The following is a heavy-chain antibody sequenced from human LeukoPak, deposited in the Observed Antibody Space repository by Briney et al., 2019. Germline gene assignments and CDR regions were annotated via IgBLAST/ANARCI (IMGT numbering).Heavy chain of an antibody. CDR3: ATQSYGLFAY. V-gene: IGHV3-20*04. D-gene: IGHD4-17*01. J-gene: IGHJ4*02. Sequence: GGSLRLSCAASGFTFDDYGMSWVRQAPGKGLEWVSGINWNGGSTGYADSVKGRFTISRDNARNSLYLQMNSLRPDDTAVYYCATQSYGLFAYWGQGTLVTVSS. CDR1: GFTFDDYG. CDR2: INWNGGST.